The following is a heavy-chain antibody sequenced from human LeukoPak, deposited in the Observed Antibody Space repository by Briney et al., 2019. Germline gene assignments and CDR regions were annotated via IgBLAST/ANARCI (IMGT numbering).Heavy chain of an antibody. Sequence: SVKVSCKASGGTFSSYAISWVRQAPGQGLEWMGRIIPIFGTANYAQKFQGRVTITTDESTSTAYMELSSLRSEDTAVYYCAREGIDYYYYYYMDVWGKGTTVTVSS. J-gene: IGHJ6*03. V-gene: IGHV1-69*05. CDR3: AREGIDYYYYYYMDV. D-gene: IGHD2-21*01. CDR1: GGTFSSYA. CDR2: IIPIFGTA.